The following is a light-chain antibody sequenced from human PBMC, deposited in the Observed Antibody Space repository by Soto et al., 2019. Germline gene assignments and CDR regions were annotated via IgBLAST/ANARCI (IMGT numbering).Light chain of an antibody. CDR2: GTS. CDR3: QQYGSSTYT. J-gene: IGKJ2*01. CDR1: QSISNSF. V-gene: IGKV3-20*01. Sequence: EILLTQSPGSLSLSPGERATLSCRASQSISNSFLAWYQQKPGQAPRLLISGTSNRATGIPDRFSGSGSGTDFTLTISRLEPEDFAVYYCQQYGSSTYTFGQGTKVDIK.